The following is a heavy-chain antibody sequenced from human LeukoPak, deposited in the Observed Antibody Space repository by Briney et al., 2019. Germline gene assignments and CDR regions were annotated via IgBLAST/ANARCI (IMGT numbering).Heavy chain of an antibody. J-gene: IGHJ3*02. CDR1: GGSISSYY. CDR2: IYYTRST. Sequence: SETLSLTCTVSGGSISSYYWSWIRQPPGKGLEWIGYIYYTRSTHYNPSLKSRVTLSVDTSKNQFSLRLSSVTAADTAVYYCARVGGDYGSDIWGQGTMVTVSS. V-gene: IGHV4-59*01. CDR3: ARVGGDYGSDI. D-gene: IGHD4-17*01.